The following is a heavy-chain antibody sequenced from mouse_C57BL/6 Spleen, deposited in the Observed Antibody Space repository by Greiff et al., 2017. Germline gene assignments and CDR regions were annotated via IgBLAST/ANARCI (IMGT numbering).Heavy chain of an antibody. CDR2: IRNKANGYTT. CDR3: ARYRMVTTDAMDY. Sequence: EVKLMESGGGLVQPGGSLSLSCAASGFTFTDYYMSWVRQPPGKALEWLGFIRNKANGYTTEYSASVKGRVTISRDNSQSILYLQMNVLRAKDSATYYYARYRMVTTDAMDYWGQGTSVTVSS. J-gene: IGHJ4*01. CDR1: GFTFTDYY. V-gene: IGHV7-3*01. D-gene: IGHD2-3*01.